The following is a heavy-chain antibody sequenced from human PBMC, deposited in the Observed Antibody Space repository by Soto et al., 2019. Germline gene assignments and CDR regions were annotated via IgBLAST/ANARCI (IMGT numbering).Heavy chain of an antibody. CDR2: IWYDGSNK. Sequence: QVQLVESGGGVVQPGRSLRLSCAASGFTFSSYGMHWVRQAPGKGLEWVAVIWYDGSNKYYADSVKGRFTISRDNSKNTLYLQMNSLRAEDTAVYSCARAGVFTSYGMEVCGQGTTVTVSS. J-gene: IGHJ6*02. V-gene: IGHV3-33*01. D-gene: IGHD3-10*01. CDR3: ARAGVFTSYGMEV. CDR1: GFTFSSYG.